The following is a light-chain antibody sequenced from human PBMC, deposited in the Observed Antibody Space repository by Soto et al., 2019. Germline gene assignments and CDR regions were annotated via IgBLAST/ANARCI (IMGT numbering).Light chain of an antibody. CDR3: CSYAGDGAWV. CDR1: NSDVGRYNL. J-gene: IGLJ3*02. V-gene: IGLV2-23*01. CDR2: EGS. Sequence: QSVLTQPASVSGSPGQSITISCTGTNSDVGRYNLVSWYQQNPGKAPKLMIYEGSERPSGISHRFSGSKSGTTASLTISGLQTEDEADYYCCSYAGDGAWVFGGGTKLTVL.